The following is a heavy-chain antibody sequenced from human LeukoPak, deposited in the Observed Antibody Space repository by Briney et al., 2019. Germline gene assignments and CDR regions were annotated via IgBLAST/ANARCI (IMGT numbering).Heavy chain of an antibody. Sequence: SETLSLTCAVYGGSFSSYYWSWIRLPPGKGLEWIGEINHSGSTNYNPSLKSRVTISVDTSKNQFSLKLSSVTAADTAVYYCARGLVVPAAILIGWFDPWAHGTLVTVSS. D-gene: IGHD2-2*01. CDR1: GGSFSSYY. CDR2: INHSGST. CDR3: ARGLVVPAAILIGWFDP. J-gene: IGHJ5*02. V-gene: IGHV4-34*01.